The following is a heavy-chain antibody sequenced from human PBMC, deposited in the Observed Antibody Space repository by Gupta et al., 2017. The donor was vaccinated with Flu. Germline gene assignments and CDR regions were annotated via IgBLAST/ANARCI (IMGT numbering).Heavy chain of an antibody. V-gene: IGHV3-33*01. CDR1: GFTFSSYG. CDR3: ARGQSRSVTDVDY. CDR2: IWYDGSNK. Sequence: QVQLVESGGGVVQPGRSLRLSCAASGFTFSSYGMHWVRQAPGKGLEWVAVIWYDGSNKYYADSVKGRFTISRDNSKNTLYLQMNSLRAEDTAVYYCARGQSRSVTDVDYWGQGTLVTVSS. D-gene: IGHD2-21*02. J-gene: IGHJ4*02.